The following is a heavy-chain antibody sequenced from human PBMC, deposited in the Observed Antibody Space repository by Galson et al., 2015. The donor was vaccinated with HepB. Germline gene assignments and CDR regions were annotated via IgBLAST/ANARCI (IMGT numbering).Heavy chain of an antibody. D-gene: IGHD1-14*01. Sequence: SLRLSCAASGFTFSSYAMHWVRQAPGKGLEWVAVISYDGSNKYYADSVKGRFTISRDNSKNTLYLQMNSLRAEDTAVYYCARDFEPLPSALFDYWGQGTLVTVSS. V-gene: IGHV3-30*04. CDR1: GFTFSSYA. J-gene: IGHJ4*02. CDR3: ARDFEPLPSALFDY. CDR2: ISYDGSNK.